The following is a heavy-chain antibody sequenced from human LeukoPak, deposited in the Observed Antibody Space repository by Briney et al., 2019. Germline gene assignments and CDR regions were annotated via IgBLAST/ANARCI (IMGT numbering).Heavy chain of an antibody. J-gene: IGHJ4*02. CDR2: INHSGST. D-gene: IGHD3-10*01. CDR1: GGSFSGCY. CDR3: ARVKATMVRGPWRVFDY. V-gene: IGHV4-34*01. Sequence: SETLSLTCAVYGGSFSGCYWSWIRQPPGKGLEWIGGINHSGSTNYNPSLKSRVTISVDTSKNQFSLKLSSVTAADTAVYYCARVKATMVRGPWRVFDYWGQGTLVTVSS.